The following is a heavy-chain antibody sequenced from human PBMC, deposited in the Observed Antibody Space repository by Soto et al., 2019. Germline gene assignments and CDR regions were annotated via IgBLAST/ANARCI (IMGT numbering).Heavy chain of an antibody. CDR3: ARVPTMVRGVIGYYYYYGMDV. D-gene: IGHD3-10*01. CDR1: GFTFSSYE. V-gene: IGHV3-48*03. J-gene: IGHJ6*02. Sequence: PGGSLRLSCAASGFTFSSYEMNWVRQAPGKGLEWVSYISSSGSTIYYADSVKGRFTISRDNAKNSLYLQMNSLRAEDTAVYYCARVPTMVRGVIGYYYYYGMDVWGQGTKVTVSS. CDR2: ISSSGSTI.